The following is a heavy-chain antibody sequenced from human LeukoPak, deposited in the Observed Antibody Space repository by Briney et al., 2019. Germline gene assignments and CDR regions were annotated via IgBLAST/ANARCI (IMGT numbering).Heavy chain of an antibody. CDR2: ISSSSSYI. V-gene: IGHV3-21*01. D-gene: IGHD4-23*01. CDR1: GFTFSSYS. Sequence: PRGSLRLSCAASGFTFSSYSMNWVRQAPGKGLEWVSSISSSSSYIYYADSVKGRFTISRDNAKNSLYLQMNSLRAEDTAVYYCARDTKVTPDAFDIWGQGTMVTVSS. CDR3: ARDTKVTPDAFDI. J-gene: IGHJ3*02.